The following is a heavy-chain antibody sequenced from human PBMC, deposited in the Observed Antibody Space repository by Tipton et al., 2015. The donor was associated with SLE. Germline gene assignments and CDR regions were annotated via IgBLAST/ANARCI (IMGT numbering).Heavy chain of an antibody. CDR2: ISDYNGNT. D-gene: IGHD5-24*01. V-gene: IGHV1-18*01. Sequence: QVQLVQSGAEVKKPGASVKVSCKASGYTFSSSGLSWVRQAPGQGLEWMGVISDYNGNTNYAQKFQGRVTMTTDTSTTTAYMELRSLRSDDTAVYYCASHRRGATITDALDIWGQGTMVTVSS. CDR1: GYTFSSSG. J-gene: IGHJ3*02. CDR3: ASHRRGATITDALDI.